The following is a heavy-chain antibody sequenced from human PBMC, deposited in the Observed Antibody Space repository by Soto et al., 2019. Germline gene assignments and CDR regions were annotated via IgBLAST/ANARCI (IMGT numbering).Heavy chain of an antibody. J-gene: IGHJ4*03. CDR3: STNPRMIDD. CDR1: GFRFSVSY. Sequence: QVQLVAAGGGLVKPGGSLTLSCTASGFRFSVSYMTWVRQAPGKGLEWLSDINGASTHINYAASVRGRFTIFRDNSKNTLFLQMDRLRAEDMALYSCSTNPRMIDDWGHGTLVNGSS. CDR2: INGASTHI. V-gene: IGHV3-11*06.